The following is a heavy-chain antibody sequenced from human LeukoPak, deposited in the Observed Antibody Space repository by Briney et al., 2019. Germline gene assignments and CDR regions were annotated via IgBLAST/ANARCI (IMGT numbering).Heavy chain of an antibody. D-gene: IGHD1-26*01. CDR2: IEYSGGT. CDR3: ARDTPVGRMGY. CDR1: GGSISNYH. V-gene: IGHV4-59*12. J-gene: IGHJ4*02. Sequence: PSETLSLTCTVSGGSISNYHWSWFRQPPGTGLEWIGYIEYSGGTTYNSSLKSRVTISVDTSKNQFSLKLNSVTAADTAVYYCARDTPVGRMGYWGQGTLVTVSS.